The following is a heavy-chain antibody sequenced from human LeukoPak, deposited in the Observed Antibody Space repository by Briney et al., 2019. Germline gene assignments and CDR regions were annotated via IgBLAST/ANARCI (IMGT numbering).Heavy chain of an antibody. CDR2: INAYNGNT. CDR3: ARFLIGGGSPHYFDY. J-gene: IGHJ4*02. CDR1: GYTFTSYG. Sequence: ASVMVSCKASGYTFTSYGINWVRQAPGQGLEWMGWINAYNGNTNYAQKFQGRVIMTTDTLTSTAYMELMSLRSDDTAVYYCARFLIGGGSPHYFDYWGQGTLVTVSS. D-gene: IGHD2-15*01. V-gene: IGHV1-18*01.